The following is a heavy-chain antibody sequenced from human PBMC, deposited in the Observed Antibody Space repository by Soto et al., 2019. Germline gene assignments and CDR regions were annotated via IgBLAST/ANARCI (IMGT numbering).Heavy chain of an antibody. CDR2: IWYDGSNK. D-gene: IGHD3-9*01. CDR1: GFTFSSYG. Sequence: QVQLVESGGGVVQPGRSLRLSCAASGFTFSSYGMHWVRQAPGKGLEWVAVIWYDGSNKYYADSVKGRFTISRDNSKNTLYLQMNSLRAEDTAVYYCARDRRSYYDILTGYYYYYYGMDVWGQGTTVTVSS. CDR3: ARDRRSYYDILTGYYYYYYGMDV. V-gene: IGHV3-33*01. J-gene: IGHJ6*02.